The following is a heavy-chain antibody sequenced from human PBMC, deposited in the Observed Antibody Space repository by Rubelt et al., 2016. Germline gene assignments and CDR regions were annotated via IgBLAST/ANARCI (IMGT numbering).Heavy chain of an antibody. CDR2: ISAYNGNT. J-gene: IGHJ4*02. Sequence: QVQLVQSGAEVKKPGASVKVSCKASGYTFTTYGINWVRQAPGQGLEWMGWISAYNGNTNHAQKLQGRGPRTTDTSTRTDLRELRSLGSDDTAGYYCAREAYSGRYPLIDYGGQGTLVTVSS. CDR3: AREAYSGRYPLIDY. D-gene: IGHD1-26*01. CDR1: GYTFTTYG. V-gene: IGHV1-18*01.